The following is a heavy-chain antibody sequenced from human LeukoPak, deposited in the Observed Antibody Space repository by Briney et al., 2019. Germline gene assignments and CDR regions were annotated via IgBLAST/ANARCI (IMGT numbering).Heavy chain of an antibody. V-gene: IGHV3-66*01. D-gene: IGHD3-22*01. Sequence: PGGSLRLSCAASGFTVSSKYMTWVRQAPGKGLEWVSVIYSGGNIYYADSVKGRFTISRDNSKNTLYLQMNSLRAEDTAVYYCAKDDFDSSGYTYPLSNAFDIWGQGTMVTVSS. CDR3: AKDDFDSSGYTYPLSNAFDI. J-gene: IGHJ3*02. CDR1: GFTVSSKY. CDR2: IYSGGNI.